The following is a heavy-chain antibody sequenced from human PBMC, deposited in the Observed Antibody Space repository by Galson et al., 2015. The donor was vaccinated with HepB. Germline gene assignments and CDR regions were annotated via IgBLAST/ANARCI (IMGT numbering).Heavy chain of an antibody. CDR1: GFTFSSYA. V-gene: IGHV3-30*04. Sequence: SLRLSCAASGFTFSSYAMHWVRQAPGKGLEWVAVISYDGSNKYYADSVKGRFTISRDNSKNTLYLQMNSLRAEDTAVYYCAILIAAAGTFSDYYYYGMDVWGQGTTVTVSS. CDR2: ISYDGSNK. D-gene: IGHD6-13*01. CDR3: AILIAAAGTFSDYYYYGMDV. J-gene: IGHJ6*02.